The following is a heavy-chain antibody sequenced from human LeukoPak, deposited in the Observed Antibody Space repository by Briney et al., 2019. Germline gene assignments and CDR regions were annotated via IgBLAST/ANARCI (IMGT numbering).Heavy chain of an antibody. D-gene: IGHD3-22*01. Sequence: GGSLRLSRGASGFTFSNYAMSWVRQAPGKGLEWVSGISWNSGSIGYADSVKGRFTISRDNAKNSLYLQMNSLRAEDTALYYCAKVYQNYYEGAFDIWGQGTMVTVSS. CDR1: GFTFSNYA. CDR3: AKVYQNYYEGAFDI. V-gene: IGHV3-9*01. CDR2: ISWNSGSI. J-gene: IGHJ3*02.